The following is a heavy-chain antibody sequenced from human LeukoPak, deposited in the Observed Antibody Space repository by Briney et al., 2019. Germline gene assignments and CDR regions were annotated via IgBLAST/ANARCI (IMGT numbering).Heavy chain of an antibody. Sequence: QPGGSLRLSCAASGFTFSSYGMHWVRQAPGKGLEWVAFIRYDGSNKYYADSVKGRFTISRDNSKNTLYLQMGSLRAEDMAVYYCARAACSTCPGYVYWGQGTLVTVSS. CDR2: IRYDGSNK. CDR3: ARAACSTCPGYVY. CDR1: GFTFSSYG. J-gene: IGHJ4*02. V-gene: IGHV3-30*02. D-gene: IGHD1-1*01.